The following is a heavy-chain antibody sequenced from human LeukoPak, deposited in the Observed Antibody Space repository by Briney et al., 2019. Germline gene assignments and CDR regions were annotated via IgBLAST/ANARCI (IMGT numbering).Heavy chain of an antibody. Sequence: GRSLRLSCAASGFTFSSYGMHWVRQAPGKGLEWVAVISYDGSNKYYADSVKGRFTISRDNSKNTLYLQMNSLRAEDAAVYYCAKLPTYYYDSSGYYYFDYWGQGNLVTVSS. CDR3: AKLPTYYYDSSGYYYFDY. J-gene: IGHJ4*02. CDR1: GFTFSSYG. V-gene: IGHV3-30*18. CDR2: ISYDGSNK. D-gene: IGHD3-22*01.